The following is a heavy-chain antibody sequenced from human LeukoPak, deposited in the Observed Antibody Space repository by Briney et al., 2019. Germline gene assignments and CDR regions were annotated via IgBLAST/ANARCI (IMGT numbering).Heavy chain of an antibody. V-gene: IGHV3-7*01. D-gene: IGHD1-26*01. J-gene: IGHJ4*02. CDR3: ARVGIVGTIGDY. Sequence: PGGSLRLSCAAFGFTFSRSWMSWVRQAPGKGLEWLANINQDGSEKYYVDSVKGRFTISRDNAKNSLYLQMNSLRAEDTAVYYCARVGIVGTIGDYWDQGTLITVSS. CDR2: INQDGSEK. CDR1: GFTFSRSW.